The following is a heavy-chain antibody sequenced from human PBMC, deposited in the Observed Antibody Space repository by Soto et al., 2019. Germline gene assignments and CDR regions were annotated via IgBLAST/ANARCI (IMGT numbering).Heavy chain of an antibody. J-gene: IGHJ6*02. CDR2: IYYSGST. CDR3: ARAQVEHVGG. CDR1: GSSISSGCYY. Sequence: PSETLSLTCTVSGSSISSGCYYWSWIRQHPGKGLEWTGYIYYSGSTYYNPSLKSRITISVDTSKNQFSLKLSSVTAADTAVPNCARAQVEHVGGWGQGPRVAVS. D-gene: IGHD3-16*01. V-gene: IGHV4-31*03.